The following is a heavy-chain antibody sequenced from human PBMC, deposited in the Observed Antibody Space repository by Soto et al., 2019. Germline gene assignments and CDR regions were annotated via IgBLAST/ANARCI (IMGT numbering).Heavy chain of an antibody. CDR3: AREDIVLVPAAMPVVRDYYYYGMDV. V-gene: IGHV1-69*12. D-gene: IGHD2-2*01. Sequence: QVQLVQSGAEVKKPGSSVKVSCKASGGTFSSYAISWVRQAPGQGLEWMGGIIPIFGTANYAQKFQGRVTITADESTSTAYMELSSLRSEDTAVYYCAREDIVLVPAAMPVVRDYYYYGMDVWGQGTTVTVSS. CDR2: IIPIFGTA. J-gene: IGHJ6*02. CDR1: GGTFSSYA.